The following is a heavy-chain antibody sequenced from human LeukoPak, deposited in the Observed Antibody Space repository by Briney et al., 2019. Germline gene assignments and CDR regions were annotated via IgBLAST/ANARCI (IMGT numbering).Heavy chain of an antibody. V-gene: IGHV1-46*01. CDR1: GYTFTSYD. D-gene: IGHD6-6*01. Sequence: EASVKVSCKASGYTFTSYDINWVRQAPGQGLEWMGLIDPSNDYTRYAQKFQGRVTMTRDTSTSTVYMHLSSLRSEDSAVYYRARDGSGSSLGGYGYWGQGTLVTVSS. J-gene: IGHJ4*02. CDR3: ARDGSGSSLGGYGY. CDR2: IDPSNDYT.